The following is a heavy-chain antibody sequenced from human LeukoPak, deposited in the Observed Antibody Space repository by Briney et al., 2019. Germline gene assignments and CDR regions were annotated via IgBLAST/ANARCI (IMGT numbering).Heavy chain of an antibody. J-gene: IGHJ4*02. CDR2: INPKSGGR. CDR1: GYTFTDYY. CDR3: ATGERLVPAAMWFDY. V-gene: IGHV1-2*02. Sequence: ASVKVSCKASGYTFTDYYMHWVRQAPGQGLKWMGWINPKSGGRSYAQRFQGRVTMTRDTSISTAYMELSRLRSDDTAVYYCATGERLVPAAMWFDYWGQGTLVTVSS. D-gene: IGHD2-2*01.